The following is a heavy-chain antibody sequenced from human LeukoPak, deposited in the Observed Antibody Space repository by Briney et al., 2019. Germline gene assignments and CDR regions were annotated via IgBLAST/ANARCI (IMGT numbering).Heavy chain of an antibody. CDR2: MSYSGTT. D-gene: IGHD5-18*01. V-gene: IGHV4-39*01. Sequence: PSETLSLTCTLSGRSFSSSSYYWGWIRQPPGKGLQWIASMSYSGTTYYNPSLKSRVTISVDTSKNQFSLKPTAVTAADTAVYFCARSVYSFLVDSWGQGTLVTVSA. CDR3: ARSVYSFLVDS. CDR1: GRSFSSSSYY. J-gene: IGHJ4*02.